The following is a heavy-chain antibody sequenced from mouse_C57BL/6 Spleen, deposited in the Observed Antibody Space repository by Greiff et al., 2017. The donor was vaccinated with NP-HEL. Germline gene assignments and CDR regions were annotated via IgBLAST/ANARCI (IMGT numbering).Heavy chain of an antibody. V-gene: IGHV1-55*01. Sequence: QVQLQQPGAELVKPGASVKMSCKASGYTFTSYWITWVKQRPGQGLEWIGDIYPGSGSTNYNEKFKSKATLTVDTSSSTAYMQLSSLTSEDSAVYYCARGGGLLPYYYAMDYWGQGTSVTVSS. CDR1: GYTFTSYW. CDR2: IYPGSGST. CDR3: ARGGGLLPYYYAMDY. J-gene: IGHJ4*01. D-gene: IGHD2-3*01.